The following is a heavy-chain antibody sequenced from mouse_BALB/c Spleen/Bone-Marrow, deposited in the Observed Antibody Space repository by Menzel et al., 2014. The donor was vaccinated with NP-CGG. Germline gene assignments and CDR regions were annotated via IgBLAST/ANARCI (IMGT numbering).Heavy chain of an antibody. V-gene: IGHV1-80*01. Sequence: QVQLQQSGAELVRPGSSVKISCKASGYAFSTYWMNWVKQRPGQGLEWIGQIYPGDGDTNYNGKFEGKATLTADRSSSTASMQLSSLTSEDSAVYFCARVGFSFDYWGQGTTLTVSS. D-gene: IGHD3-1*01. J-gene: IGHJ2*01. CDR3: ARVGFSFDY. CDR1: GYAFSTYW. CDR2: IYPGDGDT.